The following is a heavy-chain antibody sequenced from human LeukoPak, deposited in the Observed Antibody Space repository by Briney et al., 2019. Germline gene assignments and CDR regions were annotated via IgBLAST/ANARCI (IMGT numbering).Heavy chain of an antibody. V-gene: IGHV4-39*01. J-gene: IGHJ4*02. CDR1: GGSISSSSYY. D-gene: IGHD3-22*01. CDR2: IYYSGSA. Sequence: PSETLSLTCTVSGGSISSSSYYWGRIRQPPGRGLEWIGSIYYSGSAYYNPSLKSRVTISVDTSKNQFSLKLSSVTAADTAVYYCARRGYDSSGYYYAYWGQGTLVTVSS. CDR3: ARRGYDSSGYYYAY.